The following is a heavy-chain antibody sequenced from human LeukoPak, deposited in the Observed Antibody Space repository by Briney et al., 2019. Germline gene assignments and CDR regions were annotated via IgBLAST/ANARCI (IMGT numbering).Heavy chain of an antibody. CDR1: GYTFTSSA. CDR3: ATRKYDYSLNRWFDP. Sequence: ASVKVSCKASGYTFTSSAINWVRQATGQGLEWMGWMNPNSGNTGYAQKFQGRVTMTRNTSISTAYMELSSLRSEDTAVYYCATRKYDYSLNRWFDPWGQGTLVTVSS. J-gene: IGHJ5*02. D-gene: IGHD4-11*01. V-gene: IGHV1-8*01. CDR2: MNPNSGNT.